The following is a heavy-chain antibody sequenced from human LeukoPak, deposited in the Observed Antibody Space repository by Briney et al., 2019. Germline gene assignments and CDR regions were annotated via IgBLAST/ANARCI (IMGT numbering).Heavy chain of an antibody. CDR3: AKRGPYYYGSGSYKGAQYYFDS. CDR2: INHSGST. Sequence: PSETLSLTCAVYGGSFSGYYWSWIRQPPGKGLEWIGEINHSGSTNYNPSLKSRVTISVDTSKNQFSLKLSSVTAADTAVYYCAKRGPYYYGSGSYKGAQYYFDSWGQGPLVTVSS. CDR1: GGSFSGYY. D-gene: IGHD3-10*01. V-gene: IGHV4-34*01. J-gene: IGHJ4*02.